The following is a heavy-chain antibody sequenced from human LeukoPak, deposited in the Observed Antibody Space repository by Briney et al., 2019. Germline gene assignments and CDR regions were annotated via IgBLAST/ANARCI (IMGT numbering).Heavy chain of an antibody. CDR3: ARDQEAFDY. Sequence: ASVKVSCKASGYSFTSNYIHWVRQAPGQGLEWMGMIYPRDGSTSYAQKFQGRVTVTRDTSTSTVHMELSGLRTEDTAVYYCARDQEAFDYWGQGTLVTVSS. V-gene: IGHV1-46*01. J-gene: IGHJ4*02. CDR2: IYPRDGST. CDR1: GYSFTSNY.